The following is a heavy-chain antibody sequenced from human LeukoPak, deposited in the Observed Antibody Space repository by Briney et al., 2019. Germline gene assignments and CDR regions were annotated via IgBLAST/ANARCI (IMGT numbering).Heavy chain of an antibody. J-gene: IGHJ4*02. V-gene: IGHV3-74*01. CDR2: IASDGSST. Sequence: GSLRPSCAASGFTFSSYWMNWVRQAPGKGLVWVSRIASDGSSTTYADSVKGRFSISRDNAKNTLYLQMNSLRVEDTAVYYCARGRPHGNDYWGQGTLVTVSS. CDR3: ARGRPHGNDY. CDR1: GFTFSSYW. D-gene: IGHD4-23*01.